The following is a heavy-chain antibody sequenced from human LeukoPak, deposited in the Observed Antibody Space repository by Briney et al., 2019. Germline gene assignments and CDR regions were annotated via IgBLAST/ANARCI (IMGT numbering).Heavy chain of an antibody. Sequence: SGPALVKLPQTLTLPYPFSGLLVNTSRTSRTWIRQPPRQALEWLARIDWDDDEYYSTSLKTRLTISKDNSKNQVVLTMTNMDPVDTATYYCARTQKVTTEGSFDYWGQGALVTVSS. V-gene: IGHV2-70*11. D-gene: IGHD2-21*02. CDR2: IDWDDDE. J-gene: IGHJ4*02. CDR1: GLLVNTSRTS. CDR3: ARTQKVTTEGSFDY.